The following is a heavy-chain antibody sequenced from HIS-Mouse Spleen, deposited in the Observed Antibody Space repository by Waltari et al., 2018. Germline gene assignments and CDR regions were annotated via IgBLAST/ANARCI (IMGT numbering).Heavy chain of an antibody. J-gene: IGHJ2*01. D-gene: IGHD6-13*01. V-gene: IGHV4-39*07. CDR3: AREIPYSSSWYDWYFDL. CDR2: IYYSGRT. Sequence: QLQLQESGPGLVKPSETLSLTCTVSGGSISSSSYYWGWIRQPPGKGLEWIGSIYYSGRTSYHPALKRRGTISVDTSKTQFSLKLSSVTAADTAVYYCAREIPYSSSWYDWYFDLWGRGTLVTVSS. CDR1: GGSISSSSYY.